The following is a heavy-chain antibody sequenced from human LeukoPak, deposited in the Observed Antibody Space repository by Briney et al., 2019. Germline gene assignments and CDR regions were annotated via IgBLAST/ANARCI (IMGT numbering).Heavy chain of an antibody. CDR3: ARGWRPTIAVAGLFDY. D-gene: IGHD6-19*01. CDR1: GYTFTSYY. J-gene: IGHJ4*02. Sequence: ASVKVSCKASGYTFTSYYMHWVRQAPGQGLEWMGIINPSGGSTNYAQKFQGRVTMTRDTSISTAYMELSRLRSDDTAVYYCARGWRPTIAVAGLFDYWGQGTLVTVSS. V-gene: IGHV1-46*01. CDR2: INPSGGST.